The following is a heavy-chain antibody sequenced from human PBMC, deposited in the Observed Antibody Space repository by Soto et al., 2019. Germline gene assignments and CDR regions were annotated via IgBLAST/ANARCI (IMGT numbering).Heavy chain of an antibody. CDR1: AFNFADYA. D-gene: IGHD3-22*01. Sequence: GGSLRLSCAASAFNFADYAMNWVRQVPGKWLEWVGFIRAKAHGGTTDYAASVKGRFTVSRDDSKSIAYLQMNSLKTEDTALYYCTRAYDSSPLDYWGHGXRVTVYS. CDR3: TRAYDSSPLDY. CDR2: IRAKAHGGTT. J-gene: IGHJ4*01. V-gene: IGHV3-49*04.